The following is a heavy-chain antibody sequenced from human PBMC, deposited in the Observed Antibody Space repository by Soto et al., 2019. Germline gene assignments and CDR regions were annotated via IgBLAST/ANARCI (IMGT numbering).Heavy chain of an antibody. CDR2: IYPGDSDT. D-gene: IGHD2-15*01. CDR3: ARRERNCSGRSCVATLFDY. Sequence: GESLKISCKGSGYSFTSYWIGWVRQMPGKGLEWMGIIYPGDSDTRYSPSFQGQVTISADKSISTAYLQWSSLKTSDTAMYYCARRERNCSGRSCVATLFDYWGQGTLVTVSS. CDR1: GYSFTSYW. J-gene: IGHJ4*02. V-gene: IGHV5-51*01.